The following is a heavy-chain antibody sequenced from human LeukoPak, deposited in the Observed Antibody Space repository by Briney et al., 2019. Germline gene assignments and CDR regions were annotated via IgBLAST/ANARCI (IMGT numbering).Heavy chain of an antibody. Sequence: SVKVSCKASGGTFSSYAISWVRQAPGQGLEWMGGIIPIFGTANYAQKFQGRVTITADESTRTAYMELSSLRSEDTAVYYCARGVSGIVVVTPDDAFDIWGQGTMVTVSS. V-gene: IGHV1-69*13. J-gene: IGHJ3*02. CDR1: GGTFSSYA. CDR2: IIPIFGTA. D-gene: IGHD2-21*02. CDR3: ARGVSGIVVVTPDDAFDI.